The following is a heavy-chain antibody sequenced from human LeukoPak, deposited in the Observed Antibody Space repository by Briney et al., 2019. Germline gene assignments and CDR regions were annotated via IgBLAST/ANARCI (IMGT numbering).Heavy chain of an antibody. D-gene: IGHD1-1*01. Sequence: GASVKVSCKASGYTFSSYYMHWVRQAPGQGLEWMGIINPSGGSTSYGQKIQGRVNMTRDTSTRTVYMELSSLRSEDTAVYYCARETGIRTRFDYWGQGTLVTVSS. CDR2: INPSGGST. V-gene: IGHV1-46*01. CDR3: ARETGIRTRFDY. CDR1: GYTFSSYY. J-gene: IGHJ4*02.